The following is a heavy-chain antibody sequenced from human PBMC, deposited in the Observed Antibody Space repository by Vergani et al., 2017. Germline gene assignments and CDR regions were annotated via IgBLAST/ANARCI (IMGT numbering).Heavy chain of an antibody. V-gene: IGHV4-61*02. CDR3: ARAGRFVAFDP. J-gene: IGHJ5*02. Sequence: QVQLQESGPGLVKPSQTLSLTCTVSGGPISSGSYYWSWIRQPAGKGLEWIGRIYTSGSTNYNPSLKSRVTMSVDTSKNQFSLKLSSVTAADTAVYYCARAGRFVAFDPWGQGTLVTVSS. D-gene: IGHD3-3*01. CDR2: IYTSGST. CDR1: GGPISSGSYY.